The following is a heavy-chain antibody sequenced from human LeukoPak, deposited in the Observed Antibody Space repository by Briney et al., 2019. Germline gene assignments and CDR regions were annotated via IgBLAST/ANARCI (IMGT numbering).Heavy chain of an antibody. CDR2: IYYSGST. CDR1: GGSISSYY. CDR3: ARPLHGAFDI. V-gene: IGHV4-59*01. D-gene: IGHD2-15*01. Sequence: SETLSLTCTVSGGSISSYYWSWIRQPPGKGLEWIGYIYYSGSTNYNPSFKSRVTISVDTSKNQFSLKLSSVTAADTAVYYCARPLHGAFDIWGQGTMVTVSS. J-gene: IGHJ3*02.